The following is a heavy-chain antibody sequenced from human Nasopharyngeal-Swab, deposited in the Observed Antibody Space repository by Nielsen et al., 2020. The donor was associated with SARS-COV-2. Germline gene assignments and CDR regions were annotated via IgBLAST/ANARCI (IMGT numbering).Heavy chain of an antibody. V-gene: IGHV4-4*07. CDR3: ARESLHYYGSGGYYNVLDY. CDR2: IYTSGST. D-gene: IGHD3-10*01. Sequence: GSLRLSCTVSGGSISSYYWSWIRQPAGKGLEWIGRIYTSGSTNYNPSLKSRVTMSVDTSKNQFSLKLSSVTAADTAVYYCARESLHYYGSGGYYNVLDYWGQGTLVTVSS. CDR1: GGSISSYY. J-gene: IGHJ4*02.